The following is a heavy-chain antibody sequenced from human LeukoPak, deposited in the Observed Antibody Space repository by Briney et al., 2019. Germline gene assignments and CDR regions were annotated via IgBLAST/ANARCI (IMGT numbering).Heavy chain of an antibody. V-gene: IGHV1-18*01. Sequence: GASVKVSCKASGYTFTIYGISWVRQAPGQGLEWMGWISAYNGNTNYAQKLQGRVTMTTDTSTSTAYMELRSLRSDDTAVYYCARVAYTSFYYYYYYMDVWGKGTTVTVSS. D-gene: IGHD3-16*01. CDR2: ISAYNGNT. J-gene: IGHJ6*03. CDR3: ARVAYTSFYYYYYYMDV. CDR1: GYTFTIYG.